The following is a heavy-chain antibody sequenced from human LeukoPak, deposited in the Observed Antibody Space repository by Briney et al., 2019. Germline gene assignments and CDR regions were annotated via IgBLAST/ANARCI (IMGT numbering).Heavy chain of an antibody. D-gene: IGHD3-22*01. CDR3: ASSDSSGYYYLH. CDR2: IYYSGST. V-gene: IGHV4-31*03. Sequence: PSQTLSLTCTVSGGSISSGGYYWSWIRQHPGKGLEWIGYIYYSGSTYYNPSLKSRVTISVDTSKNQFSLNLSSVTAADTAVYYCASSDSSGYYYLHWGQGTLVTVSS. CDR1: GGSISSGGYY. J-gene: IGHJ4*02.